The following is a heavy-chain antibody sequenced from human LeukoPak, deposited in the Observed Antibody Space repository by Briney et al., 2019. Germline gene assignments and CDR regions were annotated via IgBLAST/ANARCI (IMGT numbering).Heavy chain of an antibody. CDR2: INWNGGST. Sequence: GGSLRLSCAASGFTFDDYGMSWVRQAPGKGLEWVSGINWNGGSTGYADSVKGRFTISRDNAKNSLYLQINSLRAEDTALYYCARGASYSSSWYAPYYYMDVWGKGTTVTVSS. V-gene: IGHV3-20*04. D-gene: IGHD6-13*01. J-gene: IGHJ6*03. CDR3: ARGASYSSSWYAPYYYMDV. CDR1: GFTFDDYG.